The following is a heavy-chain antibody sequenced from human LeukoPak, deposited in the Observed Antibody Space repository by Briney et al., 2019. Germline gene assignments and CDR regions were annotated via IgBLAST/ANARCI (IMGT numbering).Heavy chain of an antibody. CDR1: GFTFSGSA. J-gene: IGHJ4*02. CDR2: IRSKANTYAT. V-gene: IGHV3-73*01. Sequence: GGSLKLSCAASGFTFSGSAMHWVRQASGKGLEWVGRIRSKANTYATAYAASVTGRFTISRDDSKNTAYLQMNSLKTEDTAVYYCTRTYCSGGSCYWFDYWGQGTLVTVSS. D-gene: IGHD2-15*01. CDR3: TRTYCSGGSCYWFDY.